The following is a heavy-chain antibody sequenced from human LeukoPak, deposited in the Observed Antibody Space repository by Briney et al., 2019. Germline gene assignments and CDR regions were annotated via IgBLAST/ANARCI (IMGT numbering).Heavy chain of an antibody. V-gene: IGHV4-38-2*01. CDR1: GFSIRSSYY. CDR3: ARSRADDYMPRD. CDR2: LYHSGST. D-gene: IGHD4-11*01. J-gene: IGHJ4*02. Sequence: SETLSLTCAVSGFSIRSSYYWGWIRQSPGKGLEWIGSLYHSGSTYYNPSLKSRVTISVDTSKNQFSLKLSSVTAADTAVYYCARSRADDYMPRDWGQGTLVTVSS.